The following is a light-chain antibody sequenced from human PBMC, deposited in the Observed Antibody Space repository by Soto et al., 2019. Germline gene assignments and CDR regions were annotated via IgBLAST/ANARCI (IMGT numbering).Light chain of an antibody. CDR3: AAWDDSLNGYV. Sequence: QSVLTQPPSASGTPGQGVPISCSGITSNIGSNTVNWYQQLPGTAPKLLIFNNIQQPSGVPDRFSGSKSGTSASLAIGGLQSGDEDDYYCAAWDDSLNGYVFGTGTKLTVL. V-gene: IGLV1-44*01. J-gene: IGLJ1*01. CDR1: TSNIGSNT. CDR2: NNI.